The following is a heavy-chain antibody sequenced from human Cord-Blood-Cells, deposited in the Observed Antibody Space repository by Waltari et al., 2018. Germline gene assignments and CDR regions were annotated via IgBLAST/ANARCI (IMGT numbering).Heavy chain of an antibody. Sequence: EVQLVESGGGLVQPGGSLKLSCAASGFTFSGSAMHWVRQASGKGLEWVGRIRRKANSYARAYAASVKGSMTISRDDSKNRAYVQRNSLKAEDTAVYYCTRLAPSDIDYWGQGTLVTVSS. CDR3: TRLAPSDIDY. D-gene: IGHD2-2*01. CDR2: IRRKANSYAR. CDR1: GFTFSGSA. V-gene: IGHV3-73*02. J-gene: IGHJ4*02.